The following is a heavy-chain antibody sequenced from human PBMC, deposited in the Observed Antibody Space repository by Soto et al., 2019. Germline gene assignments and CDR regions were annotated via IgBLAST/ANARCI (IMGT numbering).Heavy chain of an antibody. Sequence: PGGSLRLSCAASGFTFSSYGMHWVRQAPGKGLEWVAVISYDGSNKYYADSVKGRFTISRDNSKNTLYLQMNSLRAEDTAVYYCAKAPGQLELIAYPYYYGMDVWGQGTTVTVSS. J-gene: IGHJ6*02. CDR3: AKAPGQLELIAYPYYYGMDV. D-gene: IGHD1-1*01. CDR2: ISYDGSNK. CDR1: GFTFSSYG. V-gene: IGHV3-30*18.